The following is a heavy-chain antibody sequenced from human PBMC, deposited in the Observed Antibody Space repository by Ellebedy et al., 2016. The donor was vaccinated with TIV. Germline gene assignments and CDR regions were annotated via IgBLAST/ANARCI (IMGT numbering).Heavy chain of an antibody. V-gene: IGHV1-2*02. J-gene: IGHJ6*02. D-gene: IGHD6-13*01. Sequence: ASVQVSCKASGYTFTAYYMHWVRQAPGQGLEWMGWINPDSGGTNFAQKFQGRVTMTRDTSINTVYMELNRLESDDTAVYYCARVRRGSSGMDVWGQGTTVTVSS. CDR1: GYTFTAYY. CDR3: ARVRRGSSGMDV. CDR2: INPDSGGT.